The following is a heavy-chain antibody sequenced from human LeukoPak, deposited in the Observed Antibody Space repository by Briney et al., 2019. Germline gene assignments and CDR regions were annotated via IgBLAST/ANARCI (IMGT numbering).Heavy chain of an antibody. J-gene: IGHJ6*02. CDR2: ISGSGVST. CDR3: AKRSSSWYYYYYGMDV. CDR1: GFTFSSYA. D-gene: IGHD6-13*01. Sequence: GGSLRLSCAASGFTFSSYAMSWVRQAPGKGLEWVSAISGSGVSTYYADSVKGRFTISRDNSKNTLYLQMNSLRAEDTAVYYCAKRSSSWYYYYYGMDVWGQGTTVTVSS. V-gene: IGHV3-23*01.